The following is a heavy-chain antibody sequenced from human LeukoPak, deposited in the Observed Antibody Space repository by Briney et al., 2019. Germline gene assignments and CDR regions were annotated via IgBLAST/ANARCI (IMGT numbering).Heavy chain of an antibody. D-gene: IGHD3-3*01. V-gene: IGHV3-48*01. CDR3: ARAGRFLEWSTLPTDY. Sequence: GGSLRLSCAASGFTFSTYSMNWVRQAPGKGLEWVSYISSSSSTIFYADSVKGRFTISRDNAKNSLYLQMNSLRAEDTAVYYCARAGRFLEWSTLPTDYWGQGTLVTVSS. J-gene: IGHJ4*02. CDR2: ISSSSSTI. CDR1: GFTFSTYS.